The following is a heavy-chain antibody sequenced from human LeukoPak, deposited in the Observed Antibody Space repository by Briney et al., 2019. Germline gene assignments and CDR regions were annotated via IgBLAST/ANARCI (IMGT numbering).Heavy chain of an antibody. Sequence: TGGSLRLSCAASGFTFINYWMHWVRQAPGEGLVWVSHINNDGSTTTYADSVKGRFTISRDNAKNTLYLHLNSLRAEDTAVYYCARGGFCSGADCRGSFDYWGQGSLVTVSS. J-gene: IGHJ4*02. CDR1: GFTFINYW. D-gene: IGHD2-15*01. V-gene: IGHV3-74*01. CDR2: INNDGSTT. CDR3: ARGGFCSGADCRGSFDY.